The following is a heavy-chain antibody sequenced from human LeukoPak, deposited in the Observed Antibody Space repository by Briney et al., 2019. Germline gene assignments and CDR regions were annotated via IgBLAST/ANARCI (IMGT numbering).Heavy chain of an antibody. V-gene: IGHV3-11*01. D-gene: IGHD3-22*01. CDR3: ARASIVGLGTYFDY. J-gene: IGHJ4*02. CDR2: ISSSGSTI. Sequence: GGSLRLSCAASGFTFSDYYMSWIRQAPGKGLEWVSYISSSGSTIYYADSVKGRFTISRGNAKNSLYLQMNSLRAEDTAVYYCARASIVGLGTYFDYWGQGTLVTVSS. CDR1: GFTFSDYY.